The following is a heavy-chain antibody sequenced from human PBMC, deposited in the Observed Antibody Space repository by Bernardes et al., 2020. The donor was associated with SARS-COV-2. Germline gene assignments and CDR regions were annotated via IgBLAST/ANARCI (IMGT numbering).Heavy chain of an antibody. V-gene: IGHV3-23*01. J-gene: IGHJ4*02. D-gene: IGHD6-19*01. CDR1: GFTFSRYA. CDR3: AKDQGSGWYD. CDR2: ISGSGGST. Sequence: GSVSRSGAASGFTFSRYAMSWVRQAPGKGLEWVSAISGSGGSTYYADSVKGRFTISRDNSKNTLYLQMNSLRAEDTAVYYCAKDQGSGWYDWGQGTLVTVSS.